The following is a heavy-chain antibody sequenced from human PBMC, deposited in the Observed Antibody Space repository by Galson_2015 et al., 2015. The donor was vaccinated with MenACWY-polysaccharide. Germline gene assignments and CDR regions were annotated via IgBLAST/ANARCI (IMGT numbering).Heavy chain of an antibody. CDR2: ISYDGTNK. Sequence: SLRLSCATSGFTFSSHAMHWVRQAPGKGLEWVAIISYDGTNKYYADSVKGRFTISRDNSKNTLYLQMNSLRGEDTAVYYCARDYCSRTSCYGMDVRGQGTTVTVSS. CDR3: ARDYCSRTSCYGMDV. J-gene: IGHJ6*02. V-gene: IGHV3-30-3*01. D-gene: IGHD2-2*01. CDR1: GFTFSSHA.